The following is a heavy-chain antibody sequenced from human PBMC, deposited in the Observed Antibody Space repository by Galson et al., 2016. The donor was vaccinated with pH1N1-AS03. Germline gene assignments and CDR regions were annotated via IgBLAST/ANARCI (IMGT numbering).Heavy chain of an antibody. CDR3: ARDLRAVADPY. CDR1: GFTFSAYS. D-gene: IGHD4-23*01. J-gene: IGHJ4*02. Sequence: SLRLSCAASGFTFSAYSMNWFRQAPGKGLEWVSHISSRSSGKYCADSVTGRFTVSRDDAENSLYLQMNSLRVEDTAVYFCARDLRAVADPYWGQGTLVTVSS. CDR2: ISSRSSGK. V-gene: IGHV3-48*01.